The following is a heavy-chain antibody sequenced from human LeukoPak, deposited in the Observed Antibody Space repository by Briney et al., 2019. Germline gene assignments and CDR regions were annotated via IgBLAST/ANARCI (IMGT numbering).Heavy chain of an antibody. CDR3: AKDYYGSRSLFDF. J-gene: IGHJ4*02. CDR1: GFSFSIYA. Sequence: PGGSLRLSCAASGFSFSIYAMSWVRQAPGKGLEWVSGITDTGGTTYHADSAKGRFTIPRDNSKDTLYLQMNSLRAEDTAVYYCAKDYYGSRSLFDFWGQGTLVTVSS. D-gene: IGHD3-10*01. CDR2: ITDTGGTT. V-gene: IGHV3-23*01.